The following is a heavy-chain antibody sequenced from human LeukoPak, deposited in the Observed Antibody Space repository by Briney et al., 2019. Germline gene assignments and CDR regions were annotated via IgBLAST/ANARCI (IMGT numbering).Heavy chain of an antibody. CDR1: GGSISSYY. J-gene: IGHJ4*02. Sequence: PSETLPLTCTVSGGSISSYYWSWIRQPPGKGLEWIGYIYYSGSTNYNPSLKSRVTISVDTSKNQFSLKLSSVTAADTAVYYCARADYDFWSGYSTAFDYWGQGTLVTVSS. CDR2: IYYSGST. D-gene: IGHD3-3*01. CDR3: ARADYDFWSGYSTAFDY. V-gene: IGHV4-59*01.